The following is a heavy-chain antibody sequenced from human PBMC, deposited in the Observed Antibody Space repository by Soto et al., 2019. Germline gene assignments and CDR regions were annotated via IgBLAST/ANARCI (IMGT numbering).Heavy chain of an antibody. V-gene: IGHV3-7*01. CDR2: IKQDGSEK. D-gene: IGHD3-10*01. Sequence: PGGSLRLSCAASGFTFSSYWMSWVRQAPGKGLEWVANIKQDGSEKYYVDSVKGRFTISRDNAKNSLYLQMNSLRAEDTAVYYCARETSNVLLWFGNFDYWGQGTLVTVSS. CDR3: ARETSNVLLWFGNFDY. J-gene: IGHJ4*02. CDR1: GFTFSSYW.